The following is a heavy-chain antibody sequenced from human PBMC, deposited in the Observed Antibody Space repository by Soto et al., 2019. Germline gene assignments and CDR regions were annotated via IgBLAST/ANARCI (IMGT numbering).Heavy chain of an antibody. J-gene: IGHJ4*02. D-gene: IGHD3-9*01. Sequence: EVHLLGSGGDLVKPGGSLRLSCEVSGFTFNNFAMSWVRQSPGKGLEWVSTISSDGDLRHYVESVKGRFTISRDNSKSSLFLQMNSLRAEDTALYFCAKVRQRFLDILTGATNFDSWGQGTLVTVSS. V-gene: IGHV3-23*01. CDR2: ISSDGDLR. CDR3: AKVRQRFLDILTGATNFDS. CDR1: GFTFNNFA.